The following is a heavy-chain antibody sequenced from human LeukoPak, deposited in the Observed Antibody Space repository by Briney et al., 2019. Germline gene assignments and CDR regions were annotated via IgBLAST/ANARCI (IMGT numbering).Heavy chain of an antibody. V-gene: IGHV4-59*01. D-gene: IGHD6-13*01. CDR2: IYFTGST. CDR1: GASISTYY. Sequence: PSETLSLTCTVSGASISTYYWSWIRQPPGKGLEWLGYIYFTGSTNYNPSLESRISISVDTSTKQFSLKLTSVTAADTAVYYCARRYSSSWLAFDYWGQGTLVTVSS. J-gene: IGHJ4*02. CDR3: ARRYSSSWLAFDY.